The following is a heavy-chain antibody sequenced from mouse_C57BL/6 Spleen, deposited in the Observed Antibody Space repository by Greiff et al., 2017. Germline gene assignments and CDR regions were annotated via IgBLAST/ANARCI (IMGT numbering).Heavy chain of an antibody. CDR1: GYTFTDYN. CDR2: INPNTGGT. J-gene: IGHJ4*01. Sequence: VQLQQSGPELVKPGASVKMSCKASGYTFTDYNMHWVKQSHGKSLAWIGYINPNTGGTSYNQKFKGTAPLTVNKSSSTAYMELRSRTSEDSAVYYCAKVYDPYYAMDYWGQGTSVTVSS. D-gene: IGHD2-3*01. V-gene: IGHV1-22*01. CDR3: AKVYDPYYAMDY.